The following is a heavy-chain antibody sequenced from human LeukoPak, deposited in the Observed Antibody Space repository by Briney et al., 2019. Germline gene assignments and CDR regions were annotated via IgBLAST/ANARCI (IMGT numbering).Heavy chain of an antibody. D-gene: IGHD1-26*01. Sequence: GGSLRLSCAASGFTFSSYSMNWVRQAPGKGLEWVSSISSSSSYIYYADSVKGRFTISRDNAKNSLYLQMNSLRAEDTAVYYCARGVMGAPEDWFDPWGQGTLVTVSS. CDR1: GFTFSSYS. J-gene: IGHJ5*02. V-gene: IGHV3-21*01. CDR2: ISSSSSYI. CDR3: ARGVMGAPEDWFDP.